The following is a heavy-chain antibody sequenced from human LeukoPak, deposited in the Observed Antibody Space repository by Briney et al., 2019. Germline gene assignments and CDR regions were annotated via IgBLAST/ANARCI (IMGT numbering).Heavy chain of an antibody. D-gene: IGHD6-19*01. CDR1: GFTFNTYS. CDR2: IRSYGSYI. Sequence: GGSLRLSCEASGFTFNTYSMNWVRQAPGKGLEWVASIRSYGSYIHYADSVKGRFTISRDDAKNTLYLQMNSLRAEDTAVYYCASAVAGTGVNYYYYYMDVWGKGTTVTISS. J-gene: IGHJ6*03. V-gene: IGHV3-21*01. CDR3: ASAVAGTGVNYYYYYMDV.